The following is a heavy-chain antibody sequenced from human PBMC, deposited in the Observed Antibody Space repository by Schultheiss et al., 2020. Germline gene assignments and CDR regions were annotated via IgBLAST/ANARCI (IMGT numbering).Heavy chain of an antibody. CDR2: IYHSGYT. J-gene: IGHJ5*02. V-gene: IGHV4-30-2*06. CDR3: ARQLSDILTGYYNWFDP. D-gene: IGHD3-9*01. Sequence: SETLSLTCGVSGGSISIGGYSWTWIRQSPGKGLEWIGSIYHSGYTYYNPSLKSRLTLSVDKSKNQFSLKLTSVTAADTAVYYCARQLSDILTGYYNWFDPWGKGTLVTVSS. CDR1: GGSISIGGYS.